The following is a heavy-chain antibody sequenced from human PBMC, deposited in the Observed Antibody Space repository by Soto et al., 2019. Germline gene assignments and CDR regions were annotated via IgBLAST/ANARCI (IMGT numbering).Heavy chain of an antibody. CDR3: ARVSIAVAGIAYYFDY. J-gene: IGHJ4*02. D-gene: IGHD6-13*01. CDR1: GFSFSSCA. CDR2: VSHDGSNK. V-gene: IGHV3-30-3*01. Sequence: QVQLVESGGGVVQPGRSLRLSCAASGFSFSSCAMHWVRQAPGKGLEWVAVVSHDGSNKYYADSVKGRVTISRDNSINTVYLQMNSLRAEDTAVYYCARVSIAVAGIAYYFDYWGQGNLVTVSS.